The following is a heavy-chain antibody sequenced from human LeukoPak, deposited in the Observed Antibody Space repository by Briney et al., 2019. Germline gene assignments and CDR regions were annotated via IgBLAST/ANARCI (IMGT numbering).Heavy chain of an antibody. J-gene: IGHJ4*02. V-gene: IGHV4-34*01. Sequence: PSETLSLTCAVYGGSFSGYYWSWIRQPPGKGLEWIGEINHGGSTNYNPSLKSRVTISVDSSKNHFSLKLTSVTAADTAVYYCATKKNSGWYIDYWGQGTLVTVSS. CDR2: INHGGST. CDR3: ATKKNSGWYIDY. CDR1: GGSFSGYY. D-gene: IGHD6-19*01.